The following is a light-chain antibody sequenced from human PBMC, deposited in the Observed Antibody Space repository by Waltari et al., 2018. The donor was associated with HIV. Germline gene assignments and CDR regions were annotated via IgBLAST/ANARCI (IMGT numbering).Light chain of an antibody. V-gene: IGLV2-23*02. CDR2: EVS. CDR3: CSYAGSSTLV. J-gene: IGLJ2*01. CDR1: SRGVGSYNL. Sequence: QSALTQPAPVSGSPGQSITISCPGPSRGVGSYNLVSWYQQHPGKAPKLMIYEVSKRPSGVSNRFSGSKSGNTASLTISGLQAEDEADYYCCSYAGSSTLVFGGGTKLPVL.